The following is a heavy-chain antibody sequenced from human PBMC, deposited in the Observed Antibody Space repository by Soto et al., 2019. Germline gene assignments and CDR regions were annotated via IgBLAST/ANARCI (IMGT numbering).Heavy chain of an antibody. CDR3: AKWNGYGAH. Sequence: EVQLLESGGGLVQPGGSLRLSCAVSGFSFSTYGVTWVRQAPGKGLEWVSGVSGGSGTTHYADSVKGRFTITGDTSKNTVYMKMNSLRVEYTAVYYCAKWNGYGAHWGQGTLVTVSS. D-gene: IGHD4-17*01. J-gene: IGHJ4*02. CDR1: GFSFSTYG. V-gene: IGHV3-23*01. CDR2: VSGGSGTT.